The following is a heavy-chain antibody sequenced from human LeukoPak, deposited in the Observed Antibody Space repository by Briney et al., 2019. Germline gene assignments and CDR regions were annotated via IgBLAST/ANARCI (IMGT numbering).Heavy chain of an antibody. Sequence: SETLSLTCAVYGGSFSGYYWSWIRQPPGKGLEWIGEINHSGSTNYNPSLKSRVTISVDTSKNQFSLKLSSVTAADTAVYYCARAASRTIFGVVTPRFDPWGQGTLVTVSS. CDR3: ARAASRTIFGVVTPRFDP. CDR1: GGSFSGYY. V-gene: IGHV4-34*01. CDR2: INHSGST. J-gene: IGHJ5*02. D-gene: IGHD3-3*01.